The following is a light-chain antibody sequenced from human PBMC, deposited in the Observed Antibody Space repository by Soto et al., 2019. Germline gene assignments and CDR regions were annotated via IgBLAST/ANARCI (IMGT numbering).Light chain of an antibody. CDR3: QQGYSSPRA. CDR2: AAS. CDR1: QRISTY. Sequence: DIQMTQSPSTLSAGVGDRVTITCRASQRISTYLNWYQQKPGKAPTLLIYAASSLQSGVPSRFSGGGSGTDFTLTINTLQPEDFATYFCQQGYSSPRAFGQGKKVEIK. J-gene: IGKJ1*01. V-gene: IGKV1-39*01.